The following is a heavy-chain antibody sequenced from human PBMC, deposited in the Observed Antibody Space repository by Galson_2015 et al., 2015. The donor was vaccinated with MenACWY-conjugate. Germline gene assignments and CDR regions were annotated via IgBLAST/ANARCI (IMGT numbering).Heavy chain of an antibody. J-gene: IGHJ4*01. CDR2: FLPHYGTS. V-gene: IGHV1-69*06. CDR1: GGAFSKT. D-gene: IGHD3-3*01. Sequence: SVKVSCKASGGAFSKTFNWVRQAPGQGLEWMGQFLPHYGTSKSARKFEGRVTITADTSTKTAYMDLSSLRSDDTAVYYCARAGTYFNLWSGYCDYWG. CDR3: ARAGTYFNLWSGYCDY.